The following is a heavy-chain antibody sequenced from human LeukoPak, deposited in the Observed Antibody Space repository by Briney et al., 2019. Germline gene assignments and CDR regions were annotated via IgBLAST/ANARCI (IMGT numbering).Heavy chain of an antibody. CDR2: INHSGSN. V-gene: IGHV4-34*01. J-gene: IGHJ5*02. CDR1: GETFSGYY. D-gene: IGHD3-10*01. CDR3: ARGPGRFGEFRWFDP. Sequence: SETLSLTCAVYGETFSGYYWSWIRQPPGKGLEWIGEINHSGSNNYNTPLKSRVAISGDTSKNQFSLKLSSVTAADTAVYYCARGPGRFGEFRWFDPWGRGTLVTVSS.